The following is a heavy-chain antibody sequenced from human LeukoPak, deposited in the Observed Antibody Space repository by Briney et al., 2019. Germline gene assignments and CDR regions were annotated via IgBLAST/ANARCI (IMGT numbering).Heavy chain of an antibody. D-gene: IGHD2-2*01. CDR2: ISSSSSYI. V-gene: IGHV3-21*01. Sequence: PGGSLRLSCAASGFTFSSYSMNWVRQAPGKGLEWVSSISSSSSYIYYADSVKGRFTISRDNAKNSLYLQMNSLRAEDTAVYYCARLIVVVPAANDAFDIWGQGTMVTVSS. J-gene: IGHJ3*02. CDR3: ARLIVVVPAANDAFDI. CDR1: GFTFSSYS.